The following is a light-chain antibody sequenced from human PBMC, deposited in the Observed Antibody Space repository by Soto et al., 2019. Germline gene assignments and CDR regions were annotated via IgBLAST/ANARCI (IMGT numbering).Light chain of an antibody. J-gene: IGLJ3*02. CDR2: VGTGGIVG. CDR3: GADHGSGSNCVWV. Sequence: QSVLTQPPSASASLGASVTLTCTLSSGYSNYKVDWYQQRPGKGPRFVMRVGTGGIVGSKGDGIPDRFSVLGSGLNRYLTIKNIQEEDESDYHCGADHGSGSNCVWVFGGGTQVTVL. CDR1: SGYSNYK. V-gene: IGLV9-49*01.